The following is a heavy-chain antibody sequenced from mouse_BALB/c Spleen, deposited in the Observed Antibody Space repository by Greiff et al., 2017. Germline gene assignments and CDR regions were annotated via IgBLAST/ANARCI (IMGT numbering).Heavy chain of an antibody. J-gene: IGHJ2*01. CDR3: ARDGGLRGVDY. CDR2: ISYDGSN. Sequence: VQLQQSGPGLVKPSQSLSLTCSVTGYSITSGYYWNWIRQFPGNKLEWMGYISYDGSNNYNPSLKNRISITRDTSKNQFFLKLNSVTTEDTATYYCARDGGLRGVDYWGQGTTLTVSS. CDR1: GYSITSGYY. D-gene: IGHD3-1*01. V-gene: IGHV3-6*02.